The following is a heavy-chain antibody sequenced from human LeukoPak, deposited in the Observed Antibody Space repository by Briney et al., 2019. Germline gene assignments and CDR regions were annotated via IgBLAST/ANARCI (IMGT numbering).Heavy chain of an antibody. D-gene: IGHD5-12*01. Sequence: GGSLRLSCAASGFIFSDYYMSWIRQAPGKGLEWISYISSSGDTIYYAESVKGRFTISRDNAKNSLYLQMNSLRAEDTAVYYCARGGEWLRPTDYWGQGTLVTVSS. CDR1: GFIFSDYY. CDR2: ISSSGDTI. CDR3: ARGGEWLRPTDY. V-gene: IGHV3-11*04. J-gene: IGHJ4*02.